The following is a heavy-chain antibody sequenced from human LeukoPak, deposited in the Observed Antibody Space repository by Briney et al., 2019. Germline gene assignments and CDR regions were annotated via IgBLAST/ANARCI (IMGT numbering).Heavy chain of an antibody. D-gene: IGHD3-10*01. CDR1: GFTFSSYW. J-gene: IGHJ4*02. CDR3: ARGRKGASGRSAHVALYYFDY. V-gene: IGHV3-7*01. CDR2: IKQDGSEK. Sequence: GGSLRLSCAASGFTFSSYWMSWVRQAPGKGLEWVATIKQDGSEKYYVDSVKGRFTISRDNAKNSLYLQMNSLRAEDTAVYYCARGRKGASGRSAHVALYYFDYWGQGTLVTVSS.